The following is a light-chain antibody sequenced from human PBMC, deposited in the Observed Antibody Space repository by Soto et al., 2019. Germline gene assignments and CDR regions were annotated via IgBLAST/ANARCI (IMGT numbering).Light chain of an antibody. V-gene: IGLV2-14*01. CDR1: TSDIGNYNA. CDR3: GSWTTYRPYV. Sequence: QSALTQPASVSGSPGQSITIPRTGTTSDIGNYNAVSWYQQHPGKAPKLIIYEVTNRPSGVSDRFSGSKSGNTASLTISGLQAEDEADYYCGSWTTYRPYVFATGTKVTVL. CDR2: EVT. J-gene: IGLJ1*01.